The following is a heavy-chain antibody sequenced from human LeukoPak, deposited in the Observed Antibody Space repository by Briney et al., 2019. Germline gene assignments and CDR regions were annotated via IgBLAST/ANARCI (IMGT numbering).Heavy chain of an antibody. J-gene: IGHJ6*02. CDR3: TTDWLRGQLWFGDSYYYYGMDV. V-gene: IGHV3-15*01. Sequence: GGSLRLSCAASGFTFSNAWMSWVRQAPGKRLEWGGRIKSKTDGGTTDYAAPVKGRFTISRDASNTTLYLPMNSLNTEDTAVYYCTTDWLRGQLWFGDSYYYYGMDVWGQGTTVTVSS. CDR2: IKSKTDGGTT. CDR1: GFTFSNAW. D-gene: IGHD3-10*01.